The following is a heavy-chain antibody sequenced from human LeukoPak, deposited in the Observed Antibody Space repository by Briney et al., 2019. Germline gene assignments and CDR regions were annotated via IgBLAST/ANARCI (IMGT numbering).Heavy chain of an antibody. J-gene: IGHJ4*02. CDR3: VRDLNY. V-gene: IGHV3-74*01. CDR2: IKYDGGT. CDR1: GFTFSSYW. Sequence: GGSLRLSCVASGFTFSSYWMNWVRQAPGKGLVWVSRIKYDGGTSYADSVKGRFTISRDNAKNTLYLQMNSLRAEDSAMYYCVRDLNYWGQGTLVTVSS. D-gene: IGHD3-9*01.